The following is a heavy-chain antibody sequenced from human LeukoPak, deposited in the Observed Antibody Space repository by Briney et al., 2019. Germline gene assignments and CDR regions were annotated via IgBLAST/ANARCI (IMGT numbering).Heavy chain of an antibody. V-gene: IGHV1-2*02. Sequence: GASVKVSCKASGYTFTGYYMHWVRQAPGQGLEWIGWINPNSGGTNYAQKFQGRVTMTRDTSMSTAYMELTRLTSDDTAVYFCARSSDYSNYIIDYWGQGTLVTVSS. D-gene: IGHD4-11*01. CDR1: GYTFTGYY. CDR2: INPNSGGT. CDR3: ARSSDYSNYIIDY. J-gene: IGHJ4*02.